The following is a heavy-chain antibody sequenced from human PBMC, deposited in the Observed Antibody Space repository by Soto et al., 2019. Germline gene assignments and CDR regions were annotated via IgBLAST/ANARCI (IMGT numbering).Heavy chain of an antibody. V-gene: IGHV3-49*03. CDR2: IRTKAYGGTT. D-gene: IGHD3-22*01. CDR3: IRYKGYSGSSGYVRALDAFDI. CDR1: GFTFGDYA. Sequence: GSRRLSCTAAGFTFGDYAMSWFRQASGKGREWVGFIRTKAYGGTTKCAASVKGICCIPRVDSKSSTCLQMNRLKTEDTTVDYCIRYKGYSGSSGYVRALDAFDIWGQGTLVTVSS. J-gene: IGHJ3*02.